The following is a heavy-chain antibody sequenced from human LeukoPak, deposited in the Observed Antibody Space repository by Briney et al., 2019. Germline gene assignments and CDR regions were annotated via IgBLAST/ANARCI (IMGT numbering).Heavy chain of an antibody. V-gene: IGHV3-21*01. CDR3: ARRYSGSYGAFDI. D-gene: IGHD1-26*01. Sequence: GGSLRLSCAASGFTFSSYSMNWVRQAPGKGLEWVSSISSSSSYIYYADAVKGRFTISREKAQYSLYLQMNSLRAEDTAVYYCARRYSGSYGAFDIWGQGTMVTVSS. CDR2: ISSSSSYI. J-gene: IGHJ3*02. CDR1: GFTFSSYS.